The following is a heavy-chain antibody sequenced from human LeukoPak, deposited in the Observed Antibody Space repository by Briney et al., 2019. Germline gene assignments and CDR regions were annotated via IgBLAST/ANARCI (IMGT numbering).Heavy chain of an antibody. CDR3: ARIMGDSSGYYYYDY. J-gene: IGHJ4*02. Sequence: SETLSLTCTVSGGSISSYYWSWIRQPPGKGLEWIGYIYYSGSTNYNPSLKSRVTISVDTSKNQFSLKLSSVTAADTAVYYCARIMGDSSGYYYYDYWGQGTLVTVSS. CDR2: IYYSGST. V-gene: IGHV4-59*01. D-gene: IGHD3-22*01. CDR1: GGSISSYY.